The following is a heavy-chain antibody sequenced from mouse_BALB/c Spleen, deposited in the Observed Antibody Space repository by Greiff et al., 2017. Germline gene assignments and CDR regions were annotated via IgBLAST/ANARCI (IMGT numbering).Heavy chain of an antibody. V-gene: IGHV5-17*02. CDR2: ISSGSSTI. D-gene: IGHD4-1*02. CDR1: GFTFSSFG. Sequence: EVMLVESGGGLVQPGGSRKLSCAASGFTFSSFGMHWVRQAPEKGLEWVAYISSGSSTIYYADTVKGRFTISRDNPKNTLFLQMTSLRSEDTAMYYCARTTEFYAMDYWGQGTSVTVSS. CDR3: ARTTEFYAMDY. J-gene: IGHJ4*01.